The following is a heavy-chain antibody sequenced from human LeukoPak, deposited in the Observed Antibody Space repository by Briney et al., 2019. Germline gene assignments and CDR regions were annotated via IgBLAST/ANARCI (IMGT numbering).Heavy chain of an antibody. Sequence: GGSLRLSCAASGFTFSSYAMTWVRQAPGKGLEWVSDINGSGDKTFYPDSVKGRFTISRDNSKNTLYLQMNSLRAEDTAVYYCAKDLGPGYWGQGTLVTVSS. CDR3: AKDLGPGY. D-gene: IGHD1-14*01. J-gene: IGHJ4*02. V-gene: IGHV3-23*01. CDR2: INGSGDKT. CDR1: GFTFSSYA.